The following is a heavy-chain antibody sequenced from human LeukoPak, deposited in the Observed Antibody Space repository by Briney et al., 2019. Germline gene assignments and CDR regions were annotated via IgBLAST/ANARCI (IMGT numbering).Heavy chain of an antibody. Sequence: GESLKISCKGSGYSFSNYWIGWVRQMPGKGLEWMGIIHPGNSDTRYSPSFQGQVTISADKSISTAYLQWSSLKASDTAMYYCARPGSSGVADYFDYWGQGSLVTVSS. D-gene: IGHD6-19*01. J-gene: IGHJ4*02. CDR3: ARPGSSGVADYFDY. CDR1: GYSFSNYW. V-gene: IGHV5-51*01. CDR2: IHPGNSDT.